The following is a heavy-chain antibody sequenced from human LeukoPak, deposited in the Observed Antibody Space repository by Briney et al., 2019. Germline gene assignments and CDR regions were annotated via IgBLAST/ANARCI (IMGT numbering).Heavy chain of an antibody. CDR1: GYTFTGYY. CDR3: ARDRVGTTVVTDY. D-gene: IGHD4-23*01. J-gene: IGHJ4*02. V-gene: IGHV1-2*02. Sequence: ASVKVTCKASGYTFTGYYMHWVRQAPGQGLEWMGWINPNSGGTNYAQKFQGRVTITADKSTSTAYMELSSLRSEDTAVYYCARDRVGTTVVTDYWGQGTLVTVSS. CDR2: INPNSGGT.